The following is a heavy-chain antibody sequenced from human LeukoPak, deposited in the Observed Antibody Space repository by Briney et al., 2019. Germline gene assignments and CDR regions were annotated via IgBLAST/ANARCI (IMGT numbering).Heavy chain of an antibody. Sequence: ASVKVPCKASGYTFTGYYMHWVRQAPGQGLEWMGWINPNSGGTNYAQKFQGWVTMTRDTSISTAYMELSRLRSDDTAVYYCARAYSSGWGPLDYWGQGTLVTVSS. V-gene: IGHV1-2*04. CDR2: INPNSGGT. CDR3: ARAYSSGWGPLDY. J-gene: IGHJ4*02. CDR1: GYTFTGYY. D-gene: IGHD6-19*01.